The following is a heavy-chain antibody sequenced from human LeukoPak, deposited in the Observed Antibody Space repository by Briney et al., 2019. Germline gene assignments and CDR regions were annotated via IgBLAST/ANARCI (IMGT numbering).Heavy chain of an antibody. V-gene: IGHV3-30*04. CDR1: GFTFSSYA. D-gene: IGHD5-18*01. Sequence: PGGSLRLSCAASGFTFSSYAMHWVRQAPGKGLEWVAVISYDGSNKYYADSVKGRFTISRDNSKNTLYLQMNSLRAEDTAVYYCARPFDSYGYLELNWFDPWGQGTLVTVSS. CDR2: ISYDGSNK. CDR3: ARPFDSYGYLELNWFDP. J-gene: IGHJ5*02.